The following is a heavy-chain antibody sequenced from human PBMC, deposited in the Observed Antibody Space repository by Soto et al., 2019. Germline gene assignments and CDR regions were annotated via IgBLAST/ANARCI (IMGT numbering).Heavy chain of an antibody. CDR3: AREYSSGWYVAFDI. CDR1: GGSISSYY. CDR2: IYYSGST. D-gene: IGHD6-19*01. J-gene: IGHJ3*02. Sequence: SETLSLTCTVSGGSISSYYWSWIRQPPGKGLEWIGYIYYSGSTYYNPSLRSRVTISVDTSKNQFSLKLNSVTAADTAVYYCAREYSSGWYVAFDIWGQGTVVTVSS. V-gene: IGHV4-59*08.